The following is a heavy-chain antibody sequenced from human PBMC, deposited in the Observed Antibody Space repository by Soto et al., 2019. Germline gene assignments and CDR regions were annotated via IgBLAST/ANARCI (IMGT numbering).Heavy chain of an antibody. V-gene: IGHV1-3*01. D-gene: IGHD3-10*01. CDR1: GYTFTSYA. J-gene: IGHJ4*02. Sequence: ASVKVSCKASGYTFTSYAMRWVRQAPGQRLEWMGWINPGNGNTKYAQNFQGRVTMTTDTSTSTAYMELRSLTSDDTAVYYCARDLDPSGSYYTDYWGPGTLVTVSS. CDR2: INPGNGNT. CDR3: ARDLDPSGSYYTDY.